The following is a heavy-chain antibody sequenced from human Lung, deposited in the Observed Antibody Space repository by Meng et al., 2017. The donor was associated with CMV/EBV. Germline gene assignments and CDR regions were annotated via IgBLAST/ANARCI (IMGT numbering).Heavy chain of an antibody. V-gene: IGHV4-4*02. Sequence: GSGPGLGKCSGTLSLTVAVPGGSISRSNWWSWVRQPPGKGLEWIGEIYHSGSTNYNPSLKSRVTISGDKSKNQFSLKLSSVTAADTAVYYCASFPPPGKQWLVTDYWGQGTLVTVSS. CDR3: ASFPPPGKQWLVTDY. CDR1: GGSISRSNW. D-gene: IGHD6-19*01. CDR2: IYHSGST. J-gene: IGHJ4*02.